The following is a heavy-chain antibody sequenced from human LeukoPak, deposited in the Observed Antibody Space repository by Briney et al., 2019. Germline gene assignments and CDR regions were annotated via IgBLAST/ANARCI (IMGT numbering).Heavy chain of an antibody. Sequence: SETLSLTCTVSGGSINNYYWSWIRQSAGKGLEWIGRIYSSGSTNYNPSLKSRVTMSVDTPKNQFSLKLSTVTAADTAVYYCARDWLLMDWGQGTLVTVSS. J-gene: IGHJ4*02. CDR2: IYSSGST. CDR3: ARDWLLMD. V-gene: IGHV4-4*07. CDR1: GGSINNYY. D-gene: IGHD3-9*01.